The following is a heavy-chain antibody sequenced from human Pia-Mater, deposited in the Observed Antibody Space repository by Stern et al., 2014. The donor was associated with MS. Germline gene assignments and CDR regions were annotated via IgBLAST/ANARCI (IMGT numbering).Heavy chain of an antibody. CDR2: ISWDGGST. D-gene: IGHD3-22*01. Sequence: EVQLVESGGVVVQPGGSLRLSCAASGFTFDDYTMHWVRQAPGEGLERVSLISWDGGSTYYADSVKGRFTISRDNSKNSLYLQMNSLRTEDTALYYCAKPITMIVVAESSYFDYWGQGTLVTVSS. J-gene: IGHJ4*02. CDR3: AKPITMIVVAESSYFDY. CDR1: GFTFDDYT. V-gene: IGHV3-43*01.